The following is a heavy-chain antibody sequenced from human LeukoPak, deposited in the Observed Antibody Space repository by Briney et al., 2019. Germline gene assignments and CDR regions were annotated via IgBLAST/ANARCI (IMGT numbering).Heavy chain of an antibody. CDR1: GGSISSYY. CDR2: IYTSGST. J-gene: IGHJ3*02. V-gene: IGHV4-4*07. CDR3: ARSAEGATLDAFDI. D-gene: IGHD1-26*01. Sequence: SETLSLTCTVSGGSISSYYWSWIRQPAGKGLEWIGRIYTSGSTNYNPSLKSRVTMSVDTSKNQFSLKLSSVTAADTAVYYCARSAEGATLDAFDIWGQGTMVTVSS.